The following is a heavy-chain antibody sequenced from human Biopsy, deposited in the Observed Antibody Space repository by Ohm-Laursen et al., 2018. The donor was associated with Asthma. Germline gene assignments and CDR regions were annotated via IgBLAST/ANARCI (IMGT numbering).Heavy chain of an antibody. D-gene: IGHD2-15*01. CDR2: ISASGNST. CDR3: AKGIDTFDI. CDR1: GFRFNSYA. Sequence: SLRLSCAAPGFRFNSYAVSWVRQAPGKGPERVSTISASGNSTYYGDSVKGRFTISRDDSKNTLFLHMNSLRADDTAVYYCAKGIDTFDIWGQGTLVTVSS. J-gene: IGHJ3*02. V-gene: IGHV3-23*01.